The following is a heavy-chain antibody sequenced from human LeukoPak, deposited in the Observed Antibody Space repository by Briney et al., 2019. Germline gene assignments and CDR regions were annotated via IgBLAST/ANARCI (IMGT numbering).Heavy chain of an antibody. CDR2: ISSSSSYI. Sequence: GGSLRLSCAASGFTFSSYSMNWVRQAPEKGLEWVSSISSSSSYIYYADSVKGRFTISRDNAKNSLYLQMNSLRAEDTAVYYCARDRDGYNPGDWGQGTLVTVSS. J-gene: IGHJ4*02. CDR1: GFTFSSYS. CDR3: ARDRDGYNPGD. V-gene: IGHV3-21*01. D-gene: IGHD5-24*01.